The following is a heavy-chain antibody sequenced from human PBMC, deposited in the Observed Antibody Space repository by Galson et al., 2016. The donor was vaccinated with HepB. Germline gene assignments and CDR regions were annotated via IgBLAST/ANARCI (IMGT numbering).Heavy chain of an antibody. D-gene: IGHD6-19*01. J-gene: IGHJ6*02. CDR1: GYTFTTYD. V-gene: IGHV1-8*01. CDR2: VNTNSGNT. Sequence: SVKVSCKASGYTFTTYDINWLRQATGQGLEWMEWVNTNSGNTGYAQKFQGRVTMSRNSSINTAYMELTSLRSEDTAVYYCARGAGIAVADYFYYYAFDVWGQGTTVTVSS. CDR3: ARGAGIAVADYFYYYAFDV.